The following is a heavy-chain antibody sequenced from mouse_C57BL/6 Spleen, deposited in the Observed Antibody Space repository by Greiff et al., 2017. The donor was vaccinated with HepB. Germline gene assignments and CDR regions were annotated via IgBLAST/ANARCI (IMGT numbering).Heavy chain of an antibody. CDR2: IYPGDGDT. Sequence: QVQLQQSGPELVKPGASVKISCKASGYAFSSSWMNWVKQRPGKGLEWIGRIYPGDGDTNYNGKFKGKATLTADKSSSTAYMQLSSLTSEDSAVYFCARATLSGSYFDYWGQGTTLTVSS. J-gene: IGHJ2*01. CDR1: GYAFSSSW. D-gene: IGHD2-3*01. V-gene: IGHV1-82*01. CDR3: ARATLSGSYFDY.